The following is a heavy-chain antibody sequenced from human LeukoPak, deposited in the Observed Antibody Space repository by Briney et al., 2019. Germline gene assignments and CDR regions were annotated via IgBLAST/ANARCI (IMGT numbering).Heavy chain of an antibody. Sequence: GGSLRLSCAASGFIFSSYSMNWVRQAPGKGLEWVASISSSSSYIYYADSVKGRFTISRDNAKNSLYLQMNSLRAEDTAVYYCARVRGGQWLAYYYYGMDVWGQGTTVTVSS. CDR2: ISSSSSYI. CDR1: GFIFSSYS. CDR3: ARVRGGQWLAYYYYGMDV. J-gene: IGHJ6*02. V-gene: IGHV3-21*01. D-gene: IGHD6-19*01.